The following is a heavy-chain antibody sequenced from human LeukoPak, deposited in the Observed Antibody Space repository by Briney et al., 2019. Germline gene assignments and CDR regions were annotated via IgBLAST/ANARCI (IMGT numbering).Heavy chain of an antibody. CDR2: ISGSGGST. V-gene: IGHV3-23*01. CDR1: GFTFSSYA. CDR3: AKGLVPAAMSRYYFDY. Sequence: GGSLRLSCAASGFTFSSYAMSWVRQAPGKGREWVSAISGSGGSTYYADSVKGRFTISRDNSKNTLYLQMNSLRNEDTAVYYCAKGLVPAAMSRYYFDYWGQGTLVTVSS. D-gene: IGHD2-2*01. J-gene: IGHJ4*02.